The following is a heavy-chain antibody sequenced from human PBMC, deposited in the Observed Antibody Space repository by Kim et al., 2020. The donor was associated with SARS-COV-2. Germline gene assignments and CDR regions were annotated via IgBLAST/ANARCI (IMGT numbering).Heavy chain of an antibody. Sequence: GGSLRLSCATSGFTFSTYWVHWVRQAPGKGLVWVSRINRDGSSTSYADSMKGRFTISRDNAKSTLYLQMNSLRAEDTAMYYCAREQSGQQLVLDYWGQGTLVTVSS. CDR3: AREQSGQQLVLDY. V-gene: IGHV3-74*01. CDR2: INRDGSST. D-gene: IGHD6-13*01. CDR1: GFTFSTYW. J-gene: IGHJ4*02.